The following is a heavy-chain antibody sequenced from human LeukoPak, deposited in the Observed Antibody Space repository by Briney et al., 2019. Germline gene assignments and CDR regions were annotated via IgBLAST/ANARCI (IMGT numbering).Heavy chain of an antibody. Sequence: GGSLRLSCAASGFTFSNYGMHWVRQAPGKGLEWVAVIAYDGSNKYYADSVKGRFTISRDNSKNTLYLQMNSLRAEDTAVFYCAKDMEYCSSTSCPLFDYWGQGTLVTVSS. V-gene: IGHV3-30*18. CDR1: GFTFSNYG. CDR2: IAYDGSNK. J-gene: IGHJ4*02. D-gene: IGHD2-2*01. CDR3: AKDMEYCSSTSCPLFDY.